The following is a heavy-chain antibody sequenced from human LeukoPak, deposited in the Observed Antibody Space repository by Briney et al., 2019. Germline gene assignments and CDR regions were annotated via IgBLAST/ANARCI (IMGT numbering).Heavy chain of an antibody. CDR3: AKDRLTYPRYFDY. V-gene: IGHV4-34*01. J-gene: IGHJ4*02. Sequence: PSETLSLTCAVYGGSFSGYYWSWIRQPPGKGLEWIGEINHSGSTNYNPSLKSRVTISVDTSKNQFSLKLSSVTAADTAVYYCAKDRLTYPRYFDYWGQGTLVTVSS. D-gene: IGHD3-16*01. CDR1: GGSFSGYY. CDR2: INHSGST.